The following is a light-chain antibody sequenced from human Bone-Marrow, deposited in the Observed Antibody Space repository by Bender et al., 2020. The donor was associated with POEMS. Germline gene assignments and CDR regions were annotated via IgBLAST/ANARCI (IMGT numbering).Light chain of an antibody. V-gene: IGLV2-23*02. CDR1: SSDVGSSNL. Sequence: QSALTQPASVSGSPGQSITISCTGTSSDVGSSNLVSWYQQHPGKAPKLIIFEVYKRPSGVSNRFSGSKSGNTASLTISGLQAEDEADYYCCSYARISTFPYVFGTGTKVTVL. CDR2: EVY. CDR3: CSYARISTFPYV. J-gene: IGLJ1*01.